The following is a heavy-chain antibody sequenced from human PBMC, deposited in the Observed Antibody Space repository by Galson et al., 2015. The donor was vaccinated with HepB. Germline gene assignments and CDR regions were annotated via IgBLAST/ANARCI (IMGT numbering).Heavy chain of an antibody. CDR1: GYSFSNYW. V-gene: IGHV5-51*01. CDR2: IYPDDSDT. CDR3: ASPSGLLGGRGP. D-gene: IGHD3-16*01. Sequence: CRGSGYSFSNYWIGWVRQMPGKGLEWVGIIYPDDSDTRYNPSFQGQVTISADKSISTAYLQWSSLKSSDTAMYYCASPSGLLGGRGPWGQGTLVIVSS. J-gene: IGHJ5*02.